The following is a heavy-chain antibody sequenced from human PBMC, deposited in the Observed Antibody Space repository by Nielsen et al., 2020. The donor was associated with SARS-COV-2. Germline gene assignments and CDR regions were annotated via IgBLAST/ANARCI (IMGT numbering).Heavy chain of an antibody. CDR3: ARKFYYGSGSDPSFHYYGMDA. D-gene: IGHD3-10*01. J-gene: IGHJ6*02. V-gene: IGHV3-7*01. Sequence: GESLKISCAASGFTFSSYWMSWVRQAPGKGLEWVANIKQDGGEIHFKDSLKGRFTISRDNAKNSLYLQMNSLRAEDTAVYYCARKFYYGSGSDPSFHYYGMDAWGQGTTVTVAS. CDR2: IKQDGGEI. CDR1: GFTFSSYW.